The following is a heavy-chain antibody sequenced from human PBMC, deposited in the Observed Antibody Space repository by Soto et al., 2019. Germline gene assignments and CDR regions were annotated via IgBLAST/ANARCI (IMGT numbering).Heavy chain of an antibody. D-gene: IGHD3-10*01. V-gene: IGHV4-39*01. J-gene: IGHJ6*04. Sequence: SETLSLTCTVSGGSISSSSYYWGWIRQPPGKGLEWIGSIYYSGSTYYNPSLKIRVTISVDTSKNQFSLKLSSVTAADTAVYYCARVPPMVRGGELWMDVWGKGTTVTVSS. CDR3: ARVPPMVRGGELWMDV. CDR1: GGSISSSSYY. CDR2: IYYSGST.